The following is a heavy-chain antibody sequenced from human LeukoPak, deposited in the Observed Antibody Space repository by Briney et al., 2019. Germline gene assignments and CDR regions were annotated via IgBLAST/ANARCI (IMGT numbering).Heavy chain of an antibody. D-gene: IGHD2-2*01. J-gene: IGHJ4*02. V-gene: IGHV3-11*01. Sequence: PGGSLRLSCAASGFTFSDYYMSWIRQAPGKGLEWVSYISRSGSTIYYADSVKGRFTISRDNAKNSLYLQMNSLRAEDMALYYCAKDRNQLLLSYVFDYWGQGTLVTVSS. CDR3: AKDRNQLLLSYVFDY. CDR2: ISRSGSTI. CDR1: GFTFSDYY.